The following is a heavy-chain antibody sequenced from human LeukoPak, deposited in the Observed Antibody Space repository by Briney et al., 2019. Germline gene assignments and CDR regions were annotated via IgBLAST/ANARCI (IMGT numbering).Heavy chain of an antibody. D-gene: IGHD3-10*01. J-gene: IGHJ4*02. CDR2: IYTSGST. CDR3: AREDEIRGFDY. Sequence: PSETLSLTCTVSGGSISSGGYYWSWIRQPAGKGLEWIGRIYTSGSTNYNPSLKSRVTMSVDTSKNQFSLKLSSVTAADTAVYYCAREDEIRGFDYWGQGTLVTVSS. V-gene: IGHV4-61*02. CDR1: GGSISSGGYY.